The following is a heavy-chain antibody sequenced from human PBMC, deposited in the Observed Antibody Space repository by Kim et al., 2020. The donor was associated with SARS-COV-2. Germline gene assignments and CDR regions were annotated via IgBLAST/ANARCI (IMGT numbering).Heavy chain of an antibody. CDR3: AKNIDGGYSDY. Sequence: TSYAQKLQGRVSMTRDTSTSTVYMELSSLRSEDTAVYYCAKNIDGGYSDYWGQGTLVTVSS. V-gene: IGHV1-46*04. J-gene: IGHJ4*02. D-gene: IGHD2-15*01. CDR2: T.